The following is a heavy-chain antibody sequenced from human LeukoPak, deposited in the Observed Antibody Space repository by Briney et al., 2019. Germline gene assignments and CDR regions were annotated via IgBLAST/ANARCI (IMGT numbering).Heavy chain of an antibody. CDR2: IIPIFGTA. CDR3: ASARAPYYDSPYYFDY. J-gene: IGHJ4*02. Sequence: GASVTVSCTASGGTFSSYAISWVRQAPGQGLEWMGGIIPIFGTANYAQKFQGRVTITADESTSTAYMELSSLRSEDTAVYYCASARAPYYDSPYYFDYWGQGTLVTVSS. CDR1: GGTFSSYA. V-gene: IGHV1-69*13. D-gene: IGHD3-22*01.